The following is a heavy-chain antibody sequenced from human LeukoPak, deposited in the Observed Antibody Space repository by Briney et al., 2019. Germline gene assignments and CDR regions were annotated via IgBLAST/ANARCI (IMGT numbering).Heavy chain of an antibody. D-gene: IGHD2-15*01. J-gene: IGHJ6*02. CDR2: ISGGGGTT. V-gene: IGHV3-23*01. CDR3: AKECSGGSCYSNSQYYYYGMDV. CDR1: GFTFSSSA. Sequence: GGSLRLSCAASGFTFSSSAMSWVRQAPGKGLEWVSAISGGGGTTYYADSEKGRFIISRDNSKSTLYLQMNSLRAEDTAVFYCAKECSGGSCYSNSQYYYYGMDVWGQGTTVTVSS.